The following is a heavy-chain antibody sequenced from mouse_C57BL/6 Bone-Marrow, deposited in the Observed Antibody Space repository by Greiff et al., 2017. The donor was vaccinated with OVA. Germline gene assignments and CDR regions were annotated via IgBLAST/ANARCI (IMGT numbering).Heavy chain of an antibody. CDR2: IRNKANGYTT. J-gene: IGHJ1*03. D-gene: IGHD1-1*01. CDR1: GFTFTDYY. V-gene: IGHV7-3*01. Sequence: EVQLVESGGGLVQPGGSLSLSCAASGFTFTDYYMSWVRQPPGKALAWLGFIRNKANGYTTEYSASVKGRFTISRDNSQSILYLQMNALRAEDSATYYCASLVASYWYFDVWGTGTTVTVSS. CDR3: ASLVASYWYFDV.